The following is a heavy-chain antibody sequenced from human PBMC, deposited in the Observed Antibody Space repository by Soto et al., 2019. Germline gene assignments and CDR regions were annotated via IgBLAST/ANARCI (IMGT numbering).Heavy chain of an antibody. Sequence: GGSLRLSCAASGFTSSSYGMHWVRQAPGKGLEWVALISYDGSNKYYVDSVKGRFTISRDNSKNTLYLQMDSLGPEDTSVYYCAKDPGGGWQYFQYWGQGTLVTVSS. D-gene: IGHD2-21*01. CDR3: AKDPGGGWQYFQY. CDR1: GFTSSSYG. V-gene: IGHV3-30*18. CDR2: ISYDGSNK. J-gene: IGHJ1*01.